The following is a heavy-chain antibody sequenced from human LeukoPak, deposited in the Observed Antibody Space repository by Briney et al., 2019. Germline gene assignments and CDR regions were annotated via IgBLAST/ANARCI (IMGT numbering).Heavy chain of an antibody. V-gene: IGHV4-59*08. Sequence: SETLSLICTVSGGSISGYYWSWIRQPPGKGLEWIGYISYSGSTNYNPSLKSRVTMSVDTSKNQFSLKLSSVTAADTAVYFCARNWGSYAFDIWGQGTMVTVSS. CDR1: GGSISGYY. D-gene: IGHD7-27*01. J-gene: IGHJ3*02. CDR3: ARNWGSYAFDI. CDR2: ISYSGST.